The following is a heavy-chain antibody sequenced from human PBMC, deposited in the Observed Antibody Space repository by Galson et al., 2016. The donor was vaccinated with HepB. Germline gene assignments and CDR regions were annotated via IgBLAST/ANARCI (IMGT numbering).Heavy chain of an antibody. D-gene: IGHD5-12*01. CDR1: GFTFTDHA. V-gene: IGHV3-33*08. Sequence: SLRLSCAASGFTFTDHAMSWVRLVPGKGLEWVAVIWYDGSNKYYADSVKGRFTISRDNSKNTLYLQMNSLRAEDTAVYYCAREGLVATPTLDYWGQGTLVTVSS. J-gene: IGHJ4*02. CDR3: AREGLVATPTLDY. CDR2: IWYDGSNK.